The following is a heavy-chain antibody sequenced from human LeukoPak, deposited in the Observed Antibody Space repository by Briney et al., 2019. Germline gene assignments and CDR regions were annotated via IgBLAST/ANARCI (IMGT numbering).Heavy chain of an antibody. CDR2: ISLRGDQI. J-gene: IGHJ4*02. Sequence: PGGSLRLSCAASGFTFSAYAMAWVRQVPGKGLEWVSDISLRGDQIHYADSVKGRFTVSRDNSKNTLYLQMDSLRVDDTAVYYCAKSYVKRQQIIRIVSGHYFDFWGLGTWVTVSS. CDR3: AKSYVKRQQIIRIVSGHYFDF. V-gene: IGHV3-23*01. D-gene: IGHD3-22*01. CDR1: GFTFSAYA.